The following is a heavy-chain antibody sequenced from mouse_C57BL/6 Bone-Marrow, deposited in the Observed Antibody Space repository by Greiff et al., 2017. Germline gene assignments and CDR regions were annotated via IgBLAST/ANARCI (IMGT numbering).Heavy chain of an antibody. J-gene: IGHJ4*01. CDR1: GFTFSDYG. CDR3: ARPIYYGNYYAIDY. V-gene: IGHV5-17*01. Sequence: EVQVVESGGGLVKPGGSLKLSCAASGFTFSDYGMHWVRQAPEKGLEWVAYISSGSSTIYYADTVKGRFTISRDNAKNTLFLQMTSLRSEDTALYYCARPIYYGNYYAIDYWGQGTSVTVSS. D-gene: IGHD2-1*01. CDR2: ISSGSSTI.